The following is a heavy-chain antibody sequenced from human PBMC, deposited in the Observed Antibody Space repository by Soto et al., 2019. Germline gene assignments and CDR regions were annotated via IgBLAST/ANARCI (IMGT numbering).Heavy chain of an antibody. D-gene: IGHD6-13*01. V-gene: IGHV4-59*01. CDR1: GGSISSFY. Sequence: SETLSLTCTVSGGSISSFYWSWIRQPPGKGLEWIGYIYYSGNTNYNPSLKSRVTISVDTSKSQFSLKLSSVTAADTTVYYCARDDRLGIAASGNSYGMDVWGQGTTVTVSS. CDR2: IYYSGNT. CDR3: ARDDRLGIAASGNSYGMDV. J-gene: IGHJ6*02.